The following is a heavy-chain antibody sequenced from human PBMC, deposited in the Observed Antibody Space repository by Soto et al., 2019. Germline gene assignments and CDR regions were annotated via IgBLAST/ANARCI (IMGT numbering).Heavy chain of an antibody. D-gene: IGHD3-9*01. CDR2: INPSGGST. V-gene: IGHV1-46*01. Sequence: LVKVSCKAAGYTFTSYFMHWLRKTPEQGLEWMGIINPSGGSTSYAQKFQGRVTMTRDTSTSTVYMELSSLRSEDTAVYYCARDRDYDILTGYRQYYFDYWGQGTLVTVSS. CDR1: GYTFTSYF. CDR3: ARDRDYDILTGYRQYYFDY. J-gene: IGHJ4*02.